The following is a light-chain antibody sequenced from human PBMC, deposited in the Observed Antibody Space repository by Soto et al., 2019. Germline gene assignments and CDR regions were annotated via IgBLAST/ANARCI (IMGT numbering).Light chain of an antibody. V-gene: IGKV1-33*01. CDR1: QDISNY. CDR2: DAS. CDR3: QQYDNLPRT. Sequence: DIQMTQSPSSLSASVGDRVTITCQASQDISNYLNWYQQKPGKAPKLLIYDASILETGVPSRFSGSGSGTDFTFTIISLQPEDIATYYCQQYDNLPRTFGQGTKLEIK. J-gene: IGKJ2*01.